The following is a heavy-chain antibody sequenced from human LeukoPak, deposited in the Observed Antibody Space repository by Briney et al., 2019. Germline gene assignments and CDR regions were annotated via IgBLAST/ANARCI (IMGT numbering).Heavy chain of an antibody. CDR2: INPNSGGT. D-gene: IGHD6-19*01. CDR3: ARDKRPYSSGWYYFDY. V-gene: IGHV1-2*04. Sequence: ASVKVSCKASGYTFTGYYMHWVRQAPGQGLEWMGWINPNSGGTNYAQKFQGWVTMTRDTSISTAYMELSRLRSDDTAVYYCARDKRPYSSGWYYFDYWGQGTLVTVSS. J-gene: IGHJ4*02. CDR1: GYTFTGYY.